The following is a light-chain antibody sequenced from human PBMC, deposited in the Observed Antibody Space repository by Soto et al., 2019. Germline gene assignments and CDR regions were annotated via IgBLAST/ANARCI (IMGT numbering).Light chain of an antibody. J-gene: IGKJ1*01. CDR2: AAS. Sequence: AIPITQSPSSLSASVGDRVTITCRASQGIRNDLGWYQQKPGKAPKLLIYAASSLQSGVPSRFSGSGSGTDFTLTISSLQPEDFATYYCLQDYNYPRPFGQGTNVAIK. V-gene: IGKV1-6*01. CDR3: LQDYNYPRP. CDR1: QGIRND.